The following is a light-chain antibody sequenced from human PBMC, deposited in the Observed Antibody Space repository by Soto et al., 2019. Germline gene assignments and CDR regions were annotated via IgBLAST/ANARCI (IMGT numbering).Light chain of an antibody. J-gene: IGKJ1*01. V-gene: IGKV3-20*01. CDR1: QSVTINS. CDR2: GAS. Sequence: IVLTQSPGTLSLSPGERATLSCRASQSVTINSLAWYQQKPGQAPRFLMYGASSRATGIPDRFNGSGSGTDFTLTSSRLAPEDFAVYYCQQYGSSPTTFGQGTKVEIK. CDR3: QQYGSSPTT.